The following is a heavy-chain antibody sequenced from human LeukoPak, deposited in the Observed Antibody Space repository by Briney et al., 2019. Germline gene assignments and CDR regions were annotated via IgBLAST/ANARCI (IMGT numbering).Heavy chain of an antibody. Sequence: PSETLSLTCAVYGGSFSGYYWSWIRQPPGKGLEWIGEINHSGSTNYNPSLKSRVTISVDTSKNQFSLKLSSVTAADTAVYYCAGDIAAAAIDYWGQGTLVIVSS. CDR3: AGDIAAAAIDY. CDR2: INHSGST. CDR1: GGSFSGYY. J-gene: IGHJ4*02. V-gene: IGHV4-34*01. D-gene: IGHD6-13*01.